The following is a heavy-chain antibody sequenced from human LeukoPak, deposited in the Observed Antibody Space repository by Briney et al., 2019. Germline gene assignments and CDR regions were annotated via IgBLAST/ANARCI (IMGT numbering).Heavy chain of an antibody. J-gene: IGHJ3*02. V-gene: IGHV1-18*01. D-gene: IGHD6-6*01. CDR3: ASHTSRIAARTQAFDI. Sequence: ASVMVSCKASGYTFTSYAVSWVRQAPGQGPEWMGWISTYSDNTNFAQKFQGRVTLTTDTSTSTAYMELRSLRSDDTAVYFCASHTSRIAARTQAFDIWGQGTMVTVSS. CDR1: GYTFTSYA. CDR2: ISTYSDNT.